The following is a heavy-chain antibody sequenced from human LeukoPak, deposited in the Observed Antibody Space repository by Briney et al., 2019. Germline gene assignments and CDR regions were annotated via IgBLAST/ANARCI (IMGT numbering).Heavy chain of an antibody. CDR2: IYSSGRT. J-gene: IGHJ4*02. CDR3: ARKEYSSGSFDY. Sequence: SETLSLTCTVSGGSISSYYWSWIRQPAGKGLEWIGYIYSSGRTYYNPSLKSRVTMSVDTSKNQFSLNLSSVTAVDTAVYYCARKEYSSGSFDYWGQGTLVTVSS. D-gene: IGHD6-19*01. CDR1: GGSISSYY. V-gene: IGHV4-4*07.